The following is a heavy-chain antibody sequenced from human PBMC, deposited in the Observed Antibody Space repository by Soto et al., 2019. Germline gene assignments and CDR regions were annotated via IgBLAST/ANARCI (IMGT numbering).Heavy chain of an antibody. V-gene: IGHV3-23*01. D-gene: IGHD1-26*01. CDR2: ISGSGGST. J-gene: IGHJ4*02. Sequence: EVQLLESGGGLVQPGGSLRLSCAASGFTFSSYAMSWVRQTPGKGLEWVSTISGSGGSTYYADSVKGRFTISRDNSKNALYLQMDSLRAEDTAVYYCAKSRIGWELHPLFDYWGQGSLVTVSS. CDR1: GFTFSSYA. CDR3: AKSRIGWELHPLFDY.